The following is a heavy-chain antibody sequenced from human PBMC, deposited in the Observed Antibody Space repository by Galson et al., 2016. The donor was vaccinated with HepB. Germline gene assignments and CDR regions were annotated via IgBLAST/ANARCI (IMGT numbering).Heavy chain of an antibody. CDR1: GFTFSSYA. V-gene: IGHV3-53*01. CDR2: IYSDGRP. Sequence: SLRLSCAASGFTFSSYAIHWVRQAPGKGLEGVSVIYSDGRPYYSDSVRGRFTISRDNAKNTVYLQMNSLRVEDTAMYYCARDLPVATAGGFDLWGQGTMVTVSS. D-gene: IGHD4-23*01. CDR3: ARDLPVATAGGFDL. J-gene: IGHJ3*01.